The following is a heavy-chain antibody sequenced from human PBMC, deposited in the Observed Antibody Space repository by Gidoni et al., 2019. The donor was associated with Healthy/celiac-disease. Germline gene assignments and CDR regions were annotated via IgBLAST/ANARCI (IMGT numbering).Heavy chain of an antibody. V-gene: IGHV4-39*01. CDR2: IYYSGST. CDR3: ARREVTTQRYY. CDR1: GGSLSSSSYY. J-gene: IGHJ4*02. Sequence: QLQLQESGPGLVKPSETLSLTCTVSGGSLSSSSYYWGWIRQPPGKGLEWIGSIYYSGSTYYNPSLKSRVTISVDTSKNQFSLKLSSVTAADTAVYYCARREVTTQRYYWGQGTLVTVSS. D-gene: IGHD4-17*01.